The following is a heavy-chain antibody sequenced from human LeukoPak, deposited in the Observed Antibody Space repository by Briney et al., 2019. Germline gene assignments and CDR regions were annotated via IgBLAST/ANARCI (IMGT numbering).Heavy chain of an antibody. CDR3: ARDSGWYGNDY. D-gene: IGHD6-19*01. V-gene: IGHV4-38-2*02. Sequence: SETLSLTCAVSGYSISSGYYWGWIRQPPGKGLEWIGSIYHSGSTYYNPSLKSRVTISVDTSKNQFSLKLSSVTAADTAVYYCARDSGWYGNDYWGQGTLVTVSS. J-gene: IGHJ4*02. CDR1: GYSISSGYY. CDR2: IYHSGST.